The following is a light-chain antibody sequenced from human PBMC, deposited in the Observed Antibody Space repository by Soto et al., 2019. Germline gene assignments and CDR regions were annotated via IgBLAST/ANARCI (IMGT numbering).Light chain of an antibody. CDR2: YAS. V-gene: IGKV3D-15*01. J-gene: IGKJ1*01. CDR3: QQYAYWPET. Sequence: MTQSPSSLSASVGDRVTITCGASQSVRTNLAWYQQRPGQAPRLLIHYASTRASDIPARFSGSGSGTNFTLAISSLQSEDFAVYYCQQYAYWPETFGQGTKVDNK. CDR1: QSVRTN.